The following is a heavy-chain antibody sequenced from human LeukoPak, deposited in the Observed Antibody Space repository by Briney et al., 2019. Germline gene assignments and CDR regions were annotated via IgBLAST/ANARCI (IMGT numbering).Heavy chain of an antibody. CDR1: GYTLTELS. J-gene: IGHJ6*02. CDR3: ATGPYGSGSYYSVYYYGMDV. CDR2: FDPEDGET. V-gene: IGHV1-24*01. Sequence: ASVKVSCKVSGYTLTELSMHWVRQAPGKGLEWMGGFDPEDGETIYAQKFQGRVTMTEDTSTDTAYMELSSLRSEDTAVYYCATGPYGSGSYYSVYYYGMDVWGQGTTVTVSS. D-gene: IGHD3-10*01.